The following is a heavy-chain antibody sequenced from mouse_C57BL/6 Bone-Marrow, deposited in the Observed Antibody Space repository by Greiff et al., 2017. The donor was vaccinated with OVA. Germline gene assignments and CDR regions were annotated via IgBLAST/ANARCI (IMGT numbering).Heavy chain of an antibody. CDR2: IYPGSGST. CDR3: ARLGNGYAGFAY. D-gene: IGHD2-2*01. J-gene: IGHJ3*01. V-gene: IGHV1-55*01. CDR1: GYTFTSYW. Sequence: VQLQQPGAELVKPGASVKMSCKASGYTFTSYWITWVKQRPGQGLEWIGDIYPGSGSTNYNEKFKSKATLTVDTSSSTAYMQLSSLTSEDSAVEDCARLGNGYAGFAYWGQGTLVTVSA.